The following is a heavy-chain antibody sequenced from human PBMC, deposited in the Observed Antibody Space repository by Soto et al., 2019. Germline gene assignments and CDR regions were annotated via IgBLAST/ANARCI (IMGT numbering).Heavy chain of an antibody. CDR1: GFTFGYDA. D-gene: IGHD1-1*01. CDR3: TRDYNGYYYYYGMDV. J-gene: IGHJ6*02. V-gene: IGHV3-49*04. Sequence: GGSLRLSCPASGFTFGYDAMSWVRQAPGKGLEWVGFIRSKAYGGTTEYAASVKGRFTISRDDSKSIAYLQMNSLKTEDTAVYYCTRDYNGYYYYYGMDVWGQGT. CDR2: IRSKAYGGTT.